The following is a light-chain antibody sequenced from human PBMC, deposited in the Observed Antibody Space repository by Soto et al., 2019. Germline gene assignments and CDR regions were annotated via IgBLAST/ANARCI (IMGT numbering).Light chain of an antibody. CDR1: SSNIGAGYD. CDR3: QSYDSSLSGSKV. Sequence: QSVLTQPPSVSGAPGQRVTISCTGSSSNIGAGYDVHWYQQLPGTAPKLVSFDSHNRPSGIPDRFSGSKSGTSASLAITGLQADDEADYYCQSYDSSLSGSKVFGGGTKVTVL. CDR2: DSH. V-gene: IGLV1-40*01. J-gene: IGLJ2*01.